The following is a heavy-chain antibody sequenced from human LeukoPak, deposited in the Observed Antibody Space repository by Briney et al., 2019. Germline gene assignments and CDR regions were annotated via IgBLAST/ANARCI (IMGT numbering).Heavy chain of an antibody. J-gene: IGHJ4*02. D-gene: IGHD4-11*01. V-gene: IGHV1-8*01. CDR2: MNPYSGNA. Sequence: ASVKLSCKVSGYTFTSYDINWVRQATGQGLEWMGWMNPYSGNAGYSQKFQGRVTMTRDTSVNTAYMEVSSLRSEDTAVYFCARAWMTTHALNYWGQGTLVTVSS. CDR1: GYTFTSYD. CDR3: ARAWMTTHALNY.